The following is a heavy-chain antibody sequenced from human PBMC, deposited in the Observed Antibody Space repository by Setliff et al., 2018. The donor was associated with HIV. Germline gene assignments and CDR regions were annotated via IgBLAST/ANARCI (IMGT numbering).Heavy chain of an antibody. V-gene: IGHV4-39*07. CDR1: GDSISSSNYY. CDR3: ARDLTYSFDSSGSFGWFDP. CDR2: IHYSGSS. D-gene: IGHD3-22*01. Sequence: SETLSLTCSVSGDSISSSNYYWGWIRQPPGKGLEWLGYIHYSGSSHYNPSLKSRVSISLDTSKNQFSLKLNSVTAADTAVYYCARDLTYSFDSSGSFGWFDPWGQGTLVTVSS. J-gene: IGHJ5*02.